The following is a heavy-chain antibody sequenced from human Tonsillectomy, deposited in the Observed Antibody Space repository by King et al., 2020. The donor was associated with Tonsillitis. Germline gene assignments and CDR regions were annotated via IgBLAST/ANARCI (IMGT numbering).Heavy chain of an antibody. CDR1: GYSFNSFW. CDR2: IYPGDSDT. D-gene: IGHD2-15*01. Sequence: VQLVQSGAEVKEPGESLRISCQGSGYSFNSFWVAWVRQMPGKGLEWMGIIYPGDSDTRYNPSFQGHVTISVDRSISTAYLQWSSLKTSDTAIYYCARVGPRISTNPKWFDPWGQGTLVTVSS. V-gene: IGHV5-51*01. CDR3: ARVGPRISTNPKWFDP. J-gene: IGHJ5*02.